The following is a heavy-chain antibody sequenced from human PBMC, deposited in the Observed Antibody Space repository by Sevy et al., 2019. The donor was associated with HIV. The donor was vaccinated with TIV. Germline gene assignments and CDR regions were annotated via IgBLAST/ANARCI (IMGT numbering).Heavy chain of an antibody. D-gene: IGHD3-10*01. CDR1: GFTFSSYA. CDR3: AKDSSFGLVPAFDI. Sequence: GGSLRLSCAASGFTFSSYAMSWVRQAPGKGLEWVSAISGSGGSTYYSDSVKGRFTISRDNSKNTLYLQVNSLRAEDTAVYYCAKDSSFGLVPAFDIWGHGTMVTVSS. J-gene: IGHJ3*02. CDR2: ISGSGGST. V-gene: IGHV3-23*01.